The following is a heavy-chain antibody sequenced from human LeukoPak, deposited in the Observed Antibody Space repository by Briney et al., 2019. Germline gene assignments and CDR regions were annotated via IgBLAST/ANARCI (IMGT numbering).Heavy chain of an antibody. V-gene: IGHV4-34*01. CDR1: GGSFSGYY. J-gene: IGHJ3*02. CDR3: ARAVSHRADAFDI. D-gene: IGHD1-14*01. CDR2: INHSGST. Sequence: PSETLSLTCAVYGGSFSGYYWSWIRQPPGKGLEWIGEINHSGSTNYNPSLKSRVTISVDTSKNQFSLKLSSVTAADTAVYYCARAVSHRADAFDIWGQGTMVTVSS.